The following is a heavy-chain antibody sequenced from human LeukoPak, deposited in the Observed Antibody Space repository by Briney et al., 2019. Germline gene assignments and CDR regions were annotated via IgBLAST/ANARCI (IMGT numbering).Heavy chain of an antibody. CDR3: ARLITDTMDV. Sequence: ASVKVSCKASGYTFTSYDINWVRQATGQGLEWMGWMNPNSGNTGYARKFQGRVTMTRNTSISTAYMELSSLRSEDTAVYYCARLITDTMDVWGQGTTVTVSS. CDR2: MNPNSGNT. V-gene: IGHV1-8*01. CDR1: GYTFTSYD. J-gene: IGHJ6*02.